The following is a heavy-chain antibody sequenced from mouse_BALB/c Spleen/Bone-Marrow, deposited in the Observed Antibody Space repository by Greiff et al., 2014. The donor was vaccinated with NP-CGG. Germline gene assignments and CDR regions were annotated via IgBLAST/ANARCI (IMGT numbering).Heavy chain of an antibody. CDR2: IYPSNGRT. V-gene: IGHV1S81*02. D-gene: IGHD2-13*01. J-gene: IGHJ4*01. CDR1: GYTFTSYW. CDR3: ARTYGDSPYFYGIDY. Sequence: QVQLQQPGAELVKPGTSVKLSCKTSGYTFTSYWMHWVKQRPGQGLEWIGEIYPSNGRTNYNEKFKNKATLTVDKSSSTAYMQLSSLTTKVSAVYFCARTYGDSPYFYGIDYWGQGTSVTVSS.